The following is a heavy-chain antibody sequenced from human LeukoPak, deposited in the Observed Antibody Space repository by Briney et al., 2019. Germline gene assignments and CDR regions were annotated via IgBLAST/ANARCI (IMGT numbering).Heavy chain of an antibody. CDR2: ISYDGSNK. J-gene: IGHJ4*02. V-gene: IGHV3-30-3*01. CDR3: ARARKRIQLWLVDY. CDR1: GFTFSSYA. Sequence: PGGSLRLSCAASGFTFSSYAMHWVRQAPGKGLEGVAVISYDGSNKYYADSVKGRFTISSDNSKNTLYLQMNRLRAEDTAVYYCARARKRIQLWLVDYWGQGTLVTVSS. D-gene: IGHD5-18*01.